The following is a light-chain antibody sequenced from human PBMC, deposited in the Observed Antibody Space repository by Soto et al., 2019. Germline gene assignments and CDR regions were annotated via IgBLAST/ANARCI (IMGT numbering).Light chain of an antibody. V-gene: IGKV1-39*01. CDR2: AAS. CDR3: QQYYSYPRT. Sequence: DIQMTQSPSSLSASVGDRVTITCRASQSISSYLNWYQQKPGKAPKLLIYAASTLQSGVPSRFSGSGSGTDFTLTISCLQSEDFATYYCQQYYSYPRTFGQRTKVDIK. J-gene: IGKJ1*01. CDR1: QSISSY.